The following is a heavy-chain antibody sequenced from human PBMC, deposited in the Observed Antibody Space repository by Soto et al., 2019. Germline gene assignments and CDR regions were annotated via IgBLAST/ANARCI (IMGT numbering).Heavy chain of an antibody. V-gene: IGHV1-3*01. CDR2: INAGNGNT. CDR1: GYTFTSYA. D-gene: IGHD2-15*01. Sequence: GASVKVSCKASGYTFTSYAMHWVRQAPGQRLEWMGWINAGNGNTKYSQKIQGRVTITRDTSASTAYMELSSLRSEYTAVYYCARAPSLLLAAYFDYWGQGTLVTAPQ. J-gene: IGHJ4*02. CDR3: ARAPSLLLAAYFDY.